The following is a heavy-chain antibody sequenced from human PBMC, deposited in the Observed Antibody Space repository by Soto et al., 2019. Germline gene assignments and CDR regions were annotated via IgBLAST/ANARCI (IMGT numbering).Heavy chain of an antibody. V-gene: IGHV1-3*01. CDR2: INAGTNNI. J-gene: IGHJ5*02. D-gene: IGHD1-26*01. Sequence: QVQLVQSGAEVKNPGASVKVSCKASGYTFSYYAIHWMRQAPGQRLEWMGWINAGTNNIKYSQRFEGRVTFTSDTSASTADMELSSLTSGDTAVYYCARNSGSYPNWFDPWGQGTPVTVSS. CDR1: GYTFSYYA. CDR3: ARNSGSYPNWFDP.